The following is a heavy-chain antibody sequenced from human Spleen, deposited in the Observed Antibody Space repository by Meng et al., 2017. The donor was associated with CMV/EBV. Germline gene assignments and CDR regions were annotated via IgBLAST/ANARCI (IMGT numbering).Heavy chain of an antibody. CDR2: INPSGGST. D-gene: IGHD6-6*01. CDR1: GYTFTNYY. CDR3: ARFSSSPYYYYGMDV. J-gene: IGHJ6*02. Sequence: ASVKVSCKASGYTFTNYYMDWVRQAPGQGLEWMGIINPSGGSTSYAQKFQGRVTMTRDTSTSTVYMELSSLRSEDTAVYYCARFSSSPYYYYGMDVWGQGTTVTVSS. V-gene: IGHV1-46*01.